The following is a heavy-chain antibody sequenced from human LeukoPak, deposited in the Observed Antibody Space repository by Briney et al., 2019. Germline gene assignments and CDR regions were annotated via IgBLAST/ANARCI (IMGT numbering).Heavy chain of an antibody. CDR3: ARLGELGRGYYYMDV. Sequence: SETLSLTCTVSGGSISSYYWSWIRQPPGKGLEWIGYIYISGSTNYNPSLKSRVSISVDTSKNQFSLELTSVTAADTAVYYCARLGELGRGYYYMDVWGKGTTVTVSS. J-gene: IGHJ6*03. D-gene: IGHD3-10*01. V-gene: IGHV4-4*09. CDR1: GGSISSYY. CDR2: IYISGST.